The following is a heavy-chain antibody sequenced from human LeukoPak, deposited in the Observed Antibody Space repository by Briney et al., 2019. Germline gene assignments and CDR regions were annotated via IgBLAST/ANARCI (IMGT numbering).Heavy chain of an antibody. CDR2: IKQDGREK. D-gene: IGHD3-22*01. CDR1: GFTFSNYW. V-gene: IGHV3-7*01. J-gene: IGHJ3*02. CDR3: SRSLTMYYYDSSGYLGDAFDI. Sequence: GGSVRLSCAACGFTFSNYWMSWVRQAPGKGREGVADIKQDGREKYYVDSVKGRFTISRDNAKNSLYLQMNILRGDDVAVFYFSRSLTMYYYDSSGYLGDAFDIWGQGKMVTVSS.